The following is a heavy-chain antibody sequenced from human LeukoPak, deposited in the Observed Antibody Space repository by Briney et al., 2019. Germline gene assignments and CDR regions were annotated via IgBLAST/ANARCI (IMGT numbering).Heavy chain of an antibody. CDR2: VSPFSHET. J-gene: IGHJ4*02. Sequence: ASVKVSCKASGYTFISYGIGWVRQAPGQGLEWMGWVSPFSHETNYVEKIQGRVTMTTDRPANTAYMELRSLTSGDTAVYYCAKMGVRTLLTDIVVGPTADDYLDSWGQGTLVTVSS. CDR1: GYTFISYG. D-gene: IGHD2-21*01. V-gene: IGHV1-18*01. CDR3: AKMGVRTLLTDIVVGPTADDYLDS.